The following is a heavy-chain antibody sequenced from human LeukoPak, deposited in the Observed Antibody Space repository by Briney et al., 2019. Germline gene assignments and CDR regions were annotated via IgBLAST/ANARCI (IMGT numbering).Heavy chain of an antibody. Sequence: GGSLRLSCAASGFTFSNYAIHWVRQAPGKGLEWVSGITGSGHNTYCTDSLKGRFTISRDNSKNTLFLQMSSLRADDTAVYYCAKDRVTTVTTFFSQFDYWGQGTLVTVSS. CDR2: ITGSGHNT. CDR3: AKDRVTTVTTFFSQFDY. D-gene: IGHD4-11*01. V-gene: IGHV3-23*01. CDR1: GFTFSNYA. J-gene: IGHJ4*02.